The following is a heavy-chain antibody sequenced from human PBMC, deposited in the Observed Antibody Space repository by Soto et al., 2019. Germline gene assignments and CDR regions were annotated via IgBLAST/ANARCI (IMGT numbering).Heavy chain of an antibody. CDR3: ARWLEVLTTSDS. Sequence: GGSLSLSCAASGFTFSDYYMTWIRQAPGKGLEWISYISSSSRDTEYADSVKGRFMISRDNAKRSMSLQMNSLRVEDTAVYYCARWLEVLTTSDSWGQGILVTVSS. CDR1: GFTFSDYY. V-gene: IGHV3-11*06. CDR2: ISSSSRDT. D-gene: IGHD3-22*01. J-gene: IGHJ5*01.